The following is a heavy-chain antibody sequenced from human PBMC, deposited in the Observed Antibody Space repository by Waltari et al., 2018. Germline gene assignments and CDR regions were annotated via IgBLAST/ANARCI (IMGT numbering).Heavy chain of an antibody. V-gene: IGHV4-34*01. CDR1: GGSFSGYY. J-gene: IGHJ4*02. CDR2: INHSGST. CDR3: ARRVIPYYFDY. D-gene: IGHD3-16*02. Sequence: QVQLQQWGAGLLKPSETLSLTCAVYGGSFSGYYWSWIRQPPGKGLEWIGEINHSGSTNYNPSLKSRVTISVDTSKNQFSLKLSSVTAADTAVYYCARRVIPYYFDYWGQGTQVTVSS.